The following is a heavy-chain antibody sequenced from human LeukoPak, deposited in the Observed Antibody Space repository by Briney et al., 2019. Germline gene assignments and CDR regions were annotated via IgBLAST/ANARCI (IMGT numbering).Heavy chain of an antibody. Sequence: SETLSLTCTVSGGSVSSSTYYWGCIRQPPGKGLEWIGTIYYSGSTYYNPSLKSRVTISVDTSMNQFSLKRSSVTAADTAVYYCARQVRDIVVVPAVLYFDYWGQGTLVTVSS. CDR2: IYYSGST. CDR1: GGSVSSSTYY. CDR3: ARQVRDIVVVPAVLYFDY. D-gene: IGHD2-2*01. V-gene: IGHV4-39*01. J-gene: IGHJ4*02.